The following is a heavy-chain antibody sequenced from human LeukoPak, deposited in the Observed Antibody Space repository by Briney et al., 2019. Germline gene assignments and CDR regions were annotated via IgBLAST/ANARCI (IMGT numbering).Heavy chain of an antibody. CDR1: GGSFSGYY. J-gene: IGHJ5*02. CDR2: IYTSGST. CDR3: ARGSSWYPSAGFDP. V-gene: IGHV4-59*10. D-gene: IGHD6-13*01. Sequence: SETLSLTCAVYGGSFSGYYWSWIRQPAGKGLEWIGRIYTSGSTNYNPSLKSRVTMSVDTSKNQFSLKLSSVTAADTAVYYCARGSSWYPSAGFDPWGQGTLVTVSS.